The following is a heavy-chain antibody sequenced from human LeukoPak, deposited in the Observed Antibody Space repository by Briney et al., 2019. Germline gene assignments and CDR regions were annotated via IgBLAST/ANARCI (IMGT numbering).Heavy chain of an antibody. CDR2: ISSSGAYI. CDR1: GFTFSSYS. Sequence: PGGSLRLSCAASGFTFSSYSMNWVRQAPGKGLEWVSSISSSGAYIYYADSVKGRFTVSRDNAKNSLYLQMDSLRAEDTAVYYCARAHSSNWYFYDYYYMDVWGKGTTVTVSS. D-gene: IGHD6-13*01. J-gene: IGHJ6*03. CDR3: ARAHSSNWYFYDYYYMDV. V-gene: IGHV3-21*06.